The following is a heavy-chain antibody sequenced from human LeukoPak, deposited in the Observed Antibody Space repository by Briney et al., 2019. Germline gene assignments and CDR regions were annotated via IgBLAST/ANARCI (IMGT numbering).Heavy chain of an antibody. CDR1: GYTFTSYG. Sequence: GASVKVSCKASGYTFTSYGISWVRQAPGQGLEWMGWISVYNGNTNYAQRLQGRVTMTTDTSTSTAYMELRSLRSDDTAVYYCARTPYSGSYYDPYYFDYWGQGTLVTVSS. J-gene: IGHJ4*02. CDR2: ISVYNGNT. V-gene: IGHV1-18*01. CDR3: ARTPYSGSYYDPYYFDY. D-gene: IGHD1-26*01.